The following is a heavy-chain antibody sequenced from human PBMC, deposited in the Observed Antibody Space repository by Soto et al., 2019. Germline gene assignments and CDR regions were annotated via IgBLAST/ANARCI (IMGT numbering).Heavy chain of an antibody. V-gene: IGHV1-8*02. CDR2: MNPGSGDT. CDR1: GYTFTNND. D-gene: IGHD5-18*01. J-gene: IGHJ5*02. Sequence: ASVKVSCKASGYTFTNNDVSSVRQVTGQGLEWMGWMNPGSGDTGYAQKFQGRVTMTRDISIATAYMELNSLTSEDTAIYYCARMESFGSLNWFDPWGQGTLVTVSS. CDR3: ARMESFGSLNWFDP.